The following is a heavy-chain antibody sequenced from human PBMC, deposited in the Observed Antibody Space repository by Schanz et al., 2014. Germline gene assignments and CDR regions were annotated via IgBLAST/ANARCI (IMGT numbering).Heavy chain of an antibody. CDR3: ARGPSRGTYYYGMDV. Sequence: EVQLVESGGGLIQPGGSLRLSCAVSGFSVSTNYMSWARQAPGKGLEWISSLYINAGSTRYADSVKGRFFISRDSSKDTLYLQMNSLRDEDTAVYYCARGPSRGTYYYGMDVWGQGTTVTVSS. CDR1: GFSVSTNY. CDR2: LYINAGST. V-gene: IGHV3-66*03. J-gene: IGHJ6*02. D-gene: IGHD2-2*01.